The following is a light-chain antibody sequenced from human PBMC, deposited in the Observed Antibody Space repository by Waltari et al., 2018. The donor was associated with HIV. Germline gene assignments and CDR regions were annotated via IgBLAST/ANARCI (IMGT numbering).Light chain of an antibody. J-gene: IGLJ2*01. Sequence: SYVLTQAPSVSVAPGQTATISCGNIGRNSVQCYRQKPGRAPLLVVLDDVDRSSGIPARFSGARSGERATLTISGVEAGDEADYYCQVWDRSYKEAVFGGGT. V-gene: IGLV3-21*02. CDR2: DDV. CDR3: QVWDRSYKEAV. CDR1: NIGRNS.